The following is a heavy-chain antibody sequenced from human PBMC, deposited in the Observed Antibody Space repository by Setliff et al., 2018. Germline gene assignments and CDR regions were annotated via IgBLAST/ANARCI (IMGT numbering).Heavy chain of an antibody. J-gene: IGHJ4*01. CDR2: ISYSGTP. CDR3: VRPGGTTVVARHFDY. Sequence: SETLSLTCTVSGGSVSSSSYYWGWIRQPPGSGLEWIGSISYSGTPYYNASVESRVTISIDTSRNQFSLELRSVTGADTATYYCVRPGGTTVVARHFDYWGSGILVTVSS. V-gene: IGHV4-39*01. D-gene: IGHD2-15*01. CDR1: GGSVSSSSYY.